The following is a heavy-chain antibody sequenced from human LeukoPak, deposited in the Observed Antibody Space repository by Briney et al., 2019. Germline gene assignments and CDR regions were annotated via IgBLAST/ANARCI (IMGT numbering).Heavy chain of an antibody. Sequence: SQTLSLTCTVSGGSISSGNFYWRWIRQPAGKGLEWIGRISTRGSTNYNPSLRSRVTISLDTSKNQFSLKLSSVTAADTAVYYCAGPYDSSGYYYNDSFDIWGQGTMVTVSS. V-gene: IGHV4-61*02. J-gene: IGHJ3*02. CDR1: GGSISSGNFY. CDR2: ISTRGST. CDR3: AGPYDSSGYYYNDSFDI. D-gene: IGHD3-22*01.